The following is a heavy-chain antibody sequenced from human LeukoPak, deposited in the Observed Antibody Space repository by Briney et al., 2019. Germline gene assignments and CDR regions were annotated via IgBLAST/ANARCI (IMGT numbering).Heavy chain of an antibody. V-gene: IGHV3-23*01. J-gene: IGHJ4*02. CDR3: AKDVGGVGATAY. CDR1: GFTFSSYA. CDR2: ISGSGGST. Sequence: PGGSLRLSCAASGFTFSSYAMSWVRQAPGKGLEWISAISGSGGSTYYADSVKGRFTISRDNSKNTLYLQMNSLRAEDTAVYYCAKDVGGVGATAYWGQGTLVTVSS. D-gene: IGHD1-26*01.